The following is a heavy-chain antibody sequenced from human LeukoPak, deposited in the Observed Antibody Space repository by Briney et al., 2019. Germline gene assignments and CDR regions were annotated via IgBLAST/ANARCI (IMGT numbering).Heavy chain of an antibody. Sequence: SVKVSCKASGYTFTSYYMHWVRQAPGQGLEWMGGITPMFGTANYAQKFQGRVTITADESTSTAYMELSSLRSEDTAVYYCVRDGSYYDSSGYYYLYWGQGTLVTVSS. CDR3: VRDGSYYDSSGYYYLY. CDR2: ITPMFGTA. J-gene: IGHJ4*02. V-gene: IGHV1-69*13. D-gene: IGHD3-22*01. CDR1: GYTFTSYY.